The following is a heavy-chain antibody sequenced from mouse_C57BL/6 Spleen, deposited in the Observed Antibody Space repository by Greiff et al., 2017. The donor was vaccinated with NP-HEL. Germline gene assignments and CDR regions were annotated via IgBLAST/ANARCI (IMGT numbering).Heavy chain of an antibody. J-gene: IGHJ2*01. Sequence: VHLVESGAELARPGASVKLSCKASGYTFTSYGISWVKQRTGQGLEWIGEIYPRSGNTYYNEKFKGKANLTADKSSSTAYMELRSLTSEDSAVYFCAPLTTVVEGYWGQGTTLTVSS. CDR1: GYTFTSYG. CDR2: IYPRSGNT. CDR3: APLTTVVEGY. D-gene: IGHD1-1*01. V-gene: IGHV1-81*01.